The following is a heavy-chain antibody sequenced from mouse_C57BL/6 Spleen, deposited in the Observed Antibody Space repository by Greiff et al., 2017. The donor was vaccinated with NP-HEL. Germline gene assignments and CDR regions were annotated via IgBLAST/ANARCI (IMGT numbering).Heavy chain of an antibody. Sequence: VQLQQSGAELVKPGASVKISCKASGYAFSSYWMNWVKQRPGKGLEWIGQNYPGDGDTTYNGKSKGKATLTADKSSSTTYMQLSSLTSEVSAVYYCARQTGTVFAYWGQGTLVTVS. V-gene: IGHV1-80*01. D-gene: IGHD1-3*01. CDR3: ARQTGTVFAY. J-gene: IGHJ3*01. CDR2: NYPGDGDT. CDR1: GYAFSSYW.